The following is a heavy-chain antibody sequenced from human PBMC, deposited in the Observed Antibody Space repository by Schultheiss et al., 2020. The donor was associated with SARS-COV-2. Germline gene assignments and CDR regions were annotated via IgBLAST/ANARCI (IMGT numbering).Heavy chain of an antibody. J-gene: IGHJ6*02. CDR2: VNHSGST. CDR1: GGSVSSGSYY. CDR3: ARDARYGFRGRSERGMDV. Sequence: SETLSLTCTVSGGSVSSGSYYWSWIRQPPGKGLEWIGEVNHSGSTNYNPSLKSRVTISVDTSKNQFSLKLSSVTAADTAVYYCARDARYGFRGRSERGMDVWGQGTTVTVSS. V-gene: IGHV4-61*01. D-gene: IGHD5-24*01.